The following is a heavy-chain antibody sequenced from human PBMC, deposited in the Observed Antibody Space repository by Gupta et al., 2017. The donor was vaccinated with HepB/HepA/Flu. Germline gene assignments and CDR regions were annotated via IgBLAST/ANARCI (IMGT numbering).Heavy chain of an antibody. CDR3: AKDGRGFDETNGDFDY. J-gene: IGHJ4*02. D-gene: IGHD2-8*01. CDR1: GFTFSGFG. V-gene: IGHV3-30*18. CDR2: ISNDGKRK. Sequence: QVQLVESGGGVVQPGRSLRLSCEVSGFTFSGFGMHWVRPAPGKGLEWVERISNDGKRKSYGESVKGRVTISRDNFKNTVFLQMNSLRVEDTAVYYCAKDGRGFDETNGDFDYWGQGTLVTVSS.